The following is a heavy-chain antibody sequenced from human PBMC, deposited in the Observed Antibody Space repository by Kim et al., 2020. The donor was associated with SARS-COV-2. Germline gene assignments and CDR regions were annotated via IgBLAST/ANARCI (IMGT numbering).Heavy chain of an antibody. V-gene: IGHV3-13*01. D-gene: IGHD3-10*01. Sequence: PGAVKGTVTISRENAKNSLYLQMNSLRAGNTAVYYCARDGDYGSGSYYDYWGQGTLVTVSS. J-gene: IGHJ4*02. CDR3: ARDGDYGSGSYYDY.